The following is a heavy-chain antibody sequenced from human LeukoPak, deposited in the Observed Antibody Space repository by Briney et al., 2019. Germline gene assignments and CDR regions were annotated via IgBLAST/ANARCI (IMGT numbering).Heavy chain of an antibody. CDR2: IYYSGST. CDR1: GGSISSSSYY. J-gene: IGHJ4*02. V-gene: IGHV4-39*07. D-gene: IGHD3-22*01. Sequence: PSETLSLTCTVSGGSISSSSYYWGWIRQPPGKGLEWIGSIYYSGSTYYNPSLKSRVTISVDTSKNQFSLKLSSVTAADTAVYYCARDLTDRIGPYYYDSSGYHMDYWGQGTLVTVSS. CDR3: ARDLTDRIGPYYYDSSGYHMDY.